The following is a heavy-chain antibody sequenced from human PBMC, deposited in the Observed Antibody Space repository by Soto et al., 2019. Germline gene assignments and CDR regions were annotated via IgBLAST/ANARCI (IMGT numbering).Heavy chain of an antibody. D-gene: IGHD3-10*01. CDR3: ARGSGADAFDI. CDR1: GGTFN. CDR2: IIPVIDTA. V-gene: IGHV1-69*06. Sequence: SVKVSCKVSGGTFNIRWVRQAPGEGLEWMGGIIPVIDTANYARKFQGRVVISADRATNIVYMEMMSLTLEDTAVYYCARGSGADAFDIWGQGTMVTVSS. J-gene: IGHJ3*02.